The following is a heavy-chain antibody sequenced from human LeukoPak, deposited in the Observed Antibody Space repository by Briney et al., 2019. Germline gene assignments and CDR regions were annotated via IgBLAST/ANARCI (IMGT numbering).Heavy chain of an antibody. V-gene: IGHV1-8*02. CDR3: ARGINYYDSSQHDY. CDR2: MNPNSGNT. Sequence: ASVKVSCKTFGYTFIDYSIHWVRQAPGQGLEWMGWMNPNSGNTGYAQKFQGRVTMTRNTSISTAYMELSSLRSEDTAVYYCARGINYYDSSQHDYWGQGTLVTVSS. J-gene: IGHJ4*02. D-gene: IGHD3-22*01. CDR1: GYTFIDYS.